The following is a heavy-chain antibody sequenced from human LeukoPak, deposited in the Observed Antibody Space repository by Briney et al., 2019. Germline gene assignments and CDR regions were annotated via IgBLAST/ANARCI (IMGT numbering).Heavy chain of an antibody. CDR2: IYYSGST. V-gene: IGHV4-59*01. CDR3: ARDSHYYGMDV. J-gene: IGHJ6*02. CDR1: GGSISSYY. Sequence: PSETLSLTCTVSGGSISSYYWTWIRQPPGKGLEWIGYIYYSGSTNYNPSLKSRVTISVDTSKYHFSPKLSSVTAADTAVYYCARDSHYYGMDVWGQGTTVTVSS.